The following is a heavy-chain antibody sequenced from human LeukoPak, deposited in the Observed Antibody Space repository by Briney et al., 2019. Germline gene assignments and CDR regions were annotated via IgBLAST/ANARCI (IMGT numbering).Heavy chain of an antibody. D-gene: IGHD3-9*01. CDR2: ISYDGNNK. J-gene: IGHJ4*02. CDR3: ARDDTGRSFDWLARQFDS. V-gene: IGHV3-30-3*01. Sequence: GGSLRLSCAASGFTVSAYAMAWVRQAPGKGLEWVAVISYDGNNKYYADSVKGRFTISRDNSKNTLYLQMNSLRAEDTAVYYCARDDTGRSFDWLARQFDSWGQGTLVTVSS. CDR1: GFTVSAYA.